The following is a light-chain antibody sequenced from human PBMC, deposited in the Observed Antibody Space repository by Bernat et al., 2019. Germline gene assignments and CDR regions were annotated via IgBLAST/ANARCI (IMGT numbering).Light chain of an antibody. Sequence: EIVLTQSPATLSLSPGERATLSCRASQSVGSHLVWYQQKPGQAPRLLIYDASNRATGIPARFSGSGSGTDFTLTISSPEPGDFAVYYCQQRANWPLTFGGGTKVEIK. CDR3: QQRANWPLT. CDR1: QSVGSH. V-gene: IGKV3-11*01. J-gene: IGKJ4*01. CDR2: DAS.